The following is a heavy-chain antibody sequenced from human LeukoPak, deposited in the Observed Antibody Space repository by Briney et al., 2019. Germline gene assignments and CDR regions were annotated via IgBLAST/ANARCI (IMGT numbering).Heavy chain of an antibody. J-gene: IGHJ4*02. Sequence: SETLSLTCTVSGGSIGSYYWSWIRQPPGKGLEWIGYIYYSGSTNYNPSLKSRVTISVDTSKNQFSLKLSSVTAADTAVYYCARGSSGLEGGDYWGQGTLVTVSS. CDR3: ARGSSGLEGGDY. CDR2: IYYSGST. CDR1: GGSIGSYY. V-gene: IGHV4-59*01. D-gene: IGHD6-19*01.